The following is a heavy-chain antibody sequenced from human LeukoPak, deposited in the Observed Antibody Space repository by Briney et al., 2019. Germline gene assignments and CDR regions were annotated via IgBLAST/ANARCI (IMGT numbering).Heavy chain of an antibody. CDR1: GFTFSNYG. J-gene: IGHJ4*02. CDR3: ARALYCSGGSCYSEYYFDY. Sequence: GGSLRLSCAASGFTFSNYGMHWVRQVPGKGLEWVAAIWFDGIKKYYADSVKGRLTISRDNSKNTLYLQMNSLRAEDTAVYYCARALYCSGGSCYSEYYFDYWGQGTLVTVSS. V-gene: IGHV3-33*01. D-gene: IGHD2-15*01. CDR2: IWFDGIKK.